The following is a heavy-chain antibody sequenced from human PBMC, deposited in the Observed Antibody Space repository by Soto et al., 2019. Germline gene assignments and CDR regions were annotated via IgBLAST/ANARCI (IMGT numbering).Heavy chain of an antibody. CDR1: GGSISSGGYS. Sequence: SETLSLTCAVSGGSISSGGYSWSWIRQPPGKGLEWIGYIYHSGSTYYNPSLKSRVTISVDRSKNQFSLKLSSVTAADTAVYYCARNEYQLLYLDPWGQGTLVTVSS. D-gene: IGHD2-2*02. V-gene: IGHV4-30-2*01. CDR3: ARNEYQLLYLDP. CDR2: IYHSGST. J-gene: IGHJ5*02.